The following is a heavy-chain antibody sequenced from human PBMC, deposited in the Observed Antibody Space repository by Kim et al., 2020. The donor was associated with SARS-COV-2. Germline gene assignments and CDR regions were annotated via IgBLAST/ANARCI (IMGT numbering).Heavy chain of an antibody. J-gene: IGHJ4*02. V-gene: IGHV1-2*07. D-gene: IGHD1-26*01. Sequence: ADKFQGRVTLTRDTSVRTAYMELSSLTSDDTAVYYCAVAVVAGATPNYDYWGQGTLVTVSS. CDR3: AVAVVAGATPNYDY.